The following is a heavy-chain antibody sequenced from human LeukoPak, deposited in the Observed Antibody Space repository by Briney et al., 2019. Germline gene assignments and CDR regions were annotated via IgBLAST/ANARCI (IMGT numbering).Heavy chain of an antibody. CDR1: GYTFTGYY. Sequence: APVKVSCKASGYTFTGYYMHWVRQAPGQGLEWMGWINPNSGGTNYAQKFQGRVTMTRDTSISTAYMELSRLRSDDTAVYYCARGKGSSWYPGFDYWGQGTLVTVSS. CDR3: ARGKGSSWYPGFDY. J-gene: IGHJ4*02. CDR2: INPNSGGT. D-gene: IGHD6-13*01. V-gene: IGHV1-2*02.